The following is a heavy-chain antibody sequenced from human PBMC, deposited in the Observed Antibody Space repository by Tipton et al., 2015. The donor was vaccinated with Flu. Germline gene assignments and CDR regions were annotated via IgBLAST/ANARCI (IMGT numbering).Heavy chain of an antibody. CDR3: ARVSGGGYYFDS. V-gene: IGHV3-11*01. J-gene: IGHJ4*02. CDR2: ISGTGSSI. D-gene: IGHD2-15*01. Sequence: QVQLVQSGKDVVQPGRSLRLSCAASGFTFSDYYMRWIRQTPGKGLEWVSYISGTGSSIDYADSVKGRFTISRDNSKNTLYLQMNSLRAEDTAVYYCARVSGGGYYFDSWGQGTLVTVSS. CDR1: GFTFSDYY.